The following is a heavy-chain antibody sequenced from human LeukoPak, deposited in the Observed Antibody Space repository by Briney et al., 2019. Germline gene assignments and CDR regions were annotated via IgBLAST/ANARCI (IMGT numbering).Heavy chain of an antibody. V-gene: IGHV4-4*07. CDR1: GGSISGYY. D-gene: IGHD3-16*01. Sequence: PSETLSLTCTVSGGSISGYYWSWVRQPAGKGLEWIGRIYISGITNYNPSLKSRLTMSLDTSKNQFPLNLSSVTAADTAMYYCARNDLDCWGRGTLVTVSS. CDR3: ARNDLDC. CDR2: IYISGIT. J-gene: IGHJ4*02.